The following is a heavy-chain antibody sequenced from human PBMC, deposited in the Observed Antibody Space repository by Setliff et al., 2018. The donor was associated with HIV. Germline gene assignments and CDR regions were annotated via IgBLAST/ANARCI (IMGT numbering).Heavy chain of an antibody. CDR3: ARGVPLLPPHY. CDR2: IFYSETVYYGERT. CDR1: GGSISSNNYY. J-gene: IGHJ4*02. D-gene: IGHD2-21*02. Sequence: PSETLSLTCTVSGGSISSNNYYWGWIRQPPGKGLEWIGSIFYSETVYYGERTYYSPSLKSRVTISVDTSKSQFSRKLSSVTAADTDVYYCARGVPLLPPHYWGQGTLVTVSS. V-gene: IGHV4-39*07.